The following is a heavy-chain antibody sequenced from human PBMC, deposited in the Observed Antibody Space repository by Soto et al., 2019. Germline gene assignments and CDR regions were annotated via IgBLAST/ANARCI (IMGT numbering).Heavy chain of an antibody. CDR1: GGSISSSSYY. Sequence: QLQLQESGPGLVKPSETLSLTCTVSGGSISSSSYYWGWIRQPPGKGLEWIGSGYYSGSTYYNLSLKSRVTISVDTSKNQFSLKLSSVTAAEAAVYYCARQGGSYLSYWGQGTLVTVSS. CDR3: ARQGGSYLSY. D-gene: IGHD1-26*01. CDR2: GYYSGST. J-gene: IGHJ4*02. V-gene: IGHV4-39*01.